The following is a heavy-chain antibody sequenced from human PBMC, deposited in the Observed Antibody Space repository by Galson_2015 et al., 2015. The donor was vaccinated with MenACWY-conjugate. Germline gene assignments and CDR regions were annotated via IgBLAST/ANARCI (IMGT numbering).Heavy chain of an antibody. CDR1: GFTFDDYA. D-gene: IGHD5-12*01. J-gene: IGHJ1*01. CDR3: AKELFGCSGRYFEFFRP. Sequence: SLRLSCAGSGFTFDDYAMHWVRQAPGKGLEWVSVINWDGAITSYADSVKGRFTISRDNSKNSLFLQMDNLRADDTAFYYCAKELFGCSGRYFEFFRPWGQGTLVTVSS. CDR2: INWDGAIT. V-gene: IGHV3-43D*03.